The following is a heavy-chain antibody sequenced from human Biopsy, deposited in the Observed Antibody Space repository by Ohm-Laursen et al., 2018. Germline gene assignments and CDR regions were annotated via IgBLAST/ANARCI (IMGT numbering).Heavy chain of an antibody. CDR2: NIPILGTG. V-gene: IGHV1-69*06. CDR3: AKGGLSSGPLAY. CDR1: GGTFSRYG. D-gene: IGHD6-19*01. J-gene: IGHJ4*02. Sequence: SSVKVSCKAPGGTFSRYGINWVRQAPGQGLEWLGGNIPILGTGNYAQKFQGRVTVAADTSTSTATMELRSLRSDDTAVYYCAKGGLSSGPLAYWGQGTLVTVSS.